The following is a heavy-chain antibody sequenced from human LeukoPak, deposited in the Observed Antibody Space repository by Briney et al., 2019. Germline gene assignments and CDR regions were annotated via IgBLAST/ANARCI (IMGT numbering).Heavy chain of an antibody. D-gene: IGHD3-22*01. CDR2: IYYSGST. J-gene: IGHJ5*02. CDR3: ARDRGAHYDCSGYYYGGHSWFDP. Sequence: PSETLSLTCTVSGGSISSYYWSWIRQPPGKGLEWIGYIYYSGSTNYNPSLKSRVTISVDTSKNQFSLKLSSVTAADTAVYYCARDRGAHYDCSGYYYGGHSWFDPWSQGTLVTVSS. V-gene: IGHV4-59*01. CDR1: GGSISSYY.